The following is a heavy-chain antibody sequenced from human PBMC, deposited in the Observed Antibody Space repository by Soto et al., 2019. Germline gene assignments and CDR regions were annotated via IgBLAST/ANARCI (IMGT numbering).Heavy chain of an antibody. V-gene: IGHV4-59*01. CDR2: IYYSGST. CDR3: ARGSPLLRYFDWFYYMDV. CDR1: GGSLSSYY. J-gene: IGHJ6*03. Sequence: PSETLSLTCTVSGGSLSSYYWSWIRQPPGKGLEGIGYIYYSGSTNYNPSLKSRVTISVDTSKNLFSLKLSSVTAADTAVYYCARGSPLLRYFDWFYYMDVWGKGTTVTVS. D-gene: IGHD3-9*01.